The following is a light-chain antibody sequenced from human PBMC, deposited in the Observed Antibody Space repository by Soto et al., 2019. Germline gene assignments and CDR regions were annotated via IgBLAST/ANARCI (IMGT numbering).Light chain of an antibody. V-gene: IGKV1-5*01. CDR3: QQYNSYSAA. Sequence: DIQMSQSPSTLSASVGDRVTITCRASQSISTWLAWYQQKPGKAPKLLIYDASSLQSGVPSRFSGHGSGTDFTLTISSLQPDDFATYYCQQYNSYSAAFGQGTKVDIK. CDR1: QSISTW. J-gene: IGKJ1*01. CDR2: DAS.